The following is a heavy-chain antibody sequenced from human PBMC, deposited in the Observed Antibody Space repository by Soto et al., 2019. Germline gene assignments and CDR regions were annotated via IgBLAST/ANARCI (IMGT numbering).Heavy chain of an antibody. Sequence: QVQLQESGPGLVKPSGTLSLTCAVSGGSISSSNWWSWVRQPPGKGLEWIGEIYHSGSTNYNPSLKRRVTISVDKSKNQFALKLGSVTAADTAVYXCAXXXVXXXHTYYFDYWGQGTLVTVSS. D-gene: IGHD2-2*02. CDR2: IYHSGST. CDR1: GGSISSSNW. J-gene: IGHJ4*02. CDR3: AXXXVXXXHTYYFDY. V-gene: IGHV4-4*02.